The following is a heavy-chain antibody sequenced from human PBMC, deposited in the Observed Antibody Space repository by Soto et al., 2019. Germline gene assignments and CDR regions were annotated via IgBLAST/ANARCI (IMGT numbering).Heavy chain of an antibody. CDR1: GYTFTSYG. CDR2: ISAYNGNT. D-gene: IGHD2-2*01. V-gene: IGHV1-18*01. CDR3: ARGVVSAARPYYYGMDV. Sequence: ASVKVSCKASGYTFTSYGISWVRQAPGQGLEWMGWISAYNGNTNYAQKLQGRVTMTTDTSTSTAYMELRSLRSDDTAVYYCARGVVSAARPYYYGMDVWGQGTTVTVSS. J-gene: IGHJ6*02.